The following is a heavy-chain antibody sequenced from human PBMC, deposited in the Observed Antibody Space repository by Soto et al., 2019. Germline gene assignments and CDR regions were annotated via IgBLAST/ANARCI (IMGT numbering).Heavy chain of an antibody. J-gene: IGHJ6*03. Sequence: GASVKVSCKASGYTFTGYYMHWVRQAPGQGLEWMGWINPNSGGTNYAQKFQGWVTMTRDTSISTAYMELSRLRSDDTAVYYCARGSALPIFGVVTKYYYYYMDVWGKGTTVTVSS. V-gene: IGHV1-2*04. D-gene: IGHD3-3*01. CDR3: ARGSALPIFGVVTKYYYYYMDV. CDR1: GYTFTGYY. CDR2: INPNSGGT.